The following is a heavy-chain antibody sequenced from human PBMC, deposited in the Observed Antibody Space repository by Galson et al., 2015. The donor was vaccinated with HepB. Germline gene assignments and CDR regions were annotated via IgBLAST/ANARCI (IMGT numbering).Heavy chain of an antibody. CDR2: IDPSDSYT. CDR3: ARFGSHDAFDF. D-gene: IGHD3-10*01. V-gene: IGHV5-10-1*01. J-gene: IGHJ3*01. Sequence: EVKEPGASLRISCKGSGYRFTSYWISWVRQMPGKGLEWMGRIDPSDSYTNYSPSFQGHVTISADKSISTAYLQWSSLKASDTGIYYCARFGSHDAFDFWGQGTMVTVSS. CDR1: GYRFTSYW.